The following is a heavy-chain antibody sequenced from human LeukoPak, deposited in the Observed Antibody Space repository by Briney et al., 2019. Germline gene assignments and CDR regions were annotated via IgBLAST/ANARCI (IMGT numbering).Heavy chain of an antibody. V-gene: IGHV4-59*02. CDR2: IYYSGST. Sequence: SETLSLTCNVSGVSVSTSHWNWIRQPPGKGLEWIGYIYYSGSTNYNPSLKSRVTISVDTSKNQFSLKLSSVTAADTAVYYCARDLSSSSYNWFDPWGQGTLVTVSS. D-gene: IGHD6-6*01. J-gene: IGHJ5*02. CDR1: GVSVSTSH. CDR3: ARDLSSSSYNWFDP.